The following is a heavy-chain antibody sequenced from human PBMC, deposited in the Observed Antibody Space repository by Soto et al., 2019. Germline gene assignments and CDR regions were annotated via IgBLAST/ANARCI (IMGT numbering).Heavy chain of an antibody. D-gene: IGHD1-7*01. J-gene: IGHJ6*02. CDR1: GFTFSTYG. CDR2: IPHDDGSYK. Sequence: GGSLRLSCAASGFTFSTYGIHWVRQAPGKGLEWVAVIPHDDGSYKYYTESVKGRFTISRDNSKNTVYLEMSSLRTEDTGVYYCAKDKWRESELRGAMDVWGQGTTVTVSS. V-gene: IGHV3-30*18. CDR3: AKDKWRESELRGAMDV.